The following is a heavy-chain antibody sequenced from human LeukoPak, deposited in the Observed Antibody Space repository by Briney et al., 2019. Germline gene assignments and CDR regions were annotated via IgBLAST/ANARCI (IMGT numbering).Heavy chain of an antibody. CDR3: ARGGDYSNYYYYYMDV. CDR1: GGTFSSYA. Sequence: SVKVSCKASGGTFSSYAISWVRQAPGQGLEWMGGIIPIFGTANYAQKFQGRVTITADESTSTAYMELSSLRSEDTAVYYCARGGDYSNYYYYYMDVWSKGTTVTVSS. J-gene: IGHJ6*03. V-gene: IGHV1-69*13. D-gene: IGHD4-11*01. CDR2: IIPIFGTA.